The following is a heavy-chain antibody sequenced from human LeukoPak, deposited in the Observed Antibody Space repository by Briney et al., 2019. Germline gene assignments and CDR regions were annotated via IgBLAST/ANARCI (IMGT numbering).Heavy chain of an antibody. Sequence: GGSLRLSCAASGFTFNTYSMNWVRQAPGKGLEWVSSVSSSSTSIYYADSLKGRFTISRDNAKNSLFLQVNSLRDEDTAVYYCARGPPCSSTSCYVTGAFDFWGQGTMVTVSS. CDR2: VSSSSTSI. V-gene: IGHV3-21*01. D-gene: IGHD2-2*01. CDR1: GFTFNTYS. J-gene: IGHJ3*01. CDR3: ARGPPCSSTSCYVTGAFDF.